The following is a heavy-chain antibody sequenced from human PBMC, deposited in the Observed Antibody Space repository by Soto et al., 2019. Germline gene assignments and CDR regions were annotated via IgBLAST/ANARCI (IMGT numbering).Heavy chain of an antibody. J-gene: IGHJ4*02. V-gene: IGHV4-30-2*01. CDR2: IYHSGST. CDR3: ESNPTEYCGGHRYIEY. Sequence: SWSXSLGCSCSGCSRIIGCCSVRWMRQPPGKGLDWIGYIYHSGSTYYNPSLKSRVTISVDRSKNKFSLKLSSVTAADTAVPYRESNPTEYCGGHRYIEYRGQRTLV. D-gene: IGHD2-21*01. CDR1: GCSRIIGCCS.